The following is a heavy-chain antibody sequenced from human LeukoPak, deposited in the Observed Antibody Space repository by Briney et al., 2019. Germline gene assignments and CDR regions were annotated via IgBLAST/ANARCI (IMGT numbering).Heavy chain of an antibody. CDR2: IYYSGST. V-gene: IGHV4-59*01. J-gene: IGHJ5*02. CDR3: ASGAARDWFDP. CDR1: GGSISSYY. D-gene: IGHD6-6*01. Sequence: SETLSLTCTVSGGSISSYYWSWIRQPPGKGLEWIGYIYYSGSTNYNPSLKSRVTISVDASKNQFSLKLSSVTAADTAVYYCASGAARDWFDPWGQGTLVTVSS.